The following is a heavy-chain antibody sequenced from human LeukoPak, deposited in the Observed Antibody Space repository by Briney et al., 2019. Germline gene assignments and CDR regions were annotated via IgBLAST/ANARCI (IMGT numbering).Heavy chain of an antibody. CDR3: AGMRVVDTAMVYYYYGMDV. Sequence: PSETLSLTCTVSGGSVSSGSYYWSWIRQPPGKGLEWIGYIYYSGGTNYNPSLKSRVTISVDTSKNQFSLKLSSVTAADTAVYYCAGMRVVDTAMVYYYYGMDVWGQGTTVTVSS. D-gene: IGHD5-18*01. J-gene: IGHJ6*02. V-gene: IGHV4-61*01. CDR2: IYYSGGT. CDR1: GGSVSSGSYY.